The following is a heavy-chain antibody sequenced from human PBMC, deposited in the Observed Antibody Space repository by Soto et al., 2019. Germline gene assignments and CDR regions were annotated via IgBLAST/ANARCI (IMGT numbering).Heavy chain of an antibody. D-gene: IGHD2-2*01. CDR1: GFTFSSFA. Sequence: PGGSLRLSCAASGFTFSSFAMNWVRQAPGKGLEWVSTIGGAGDSTFYADSVKGRFTISRDNSKNTLYLQMNSLVAEDTAVYYCAKFSVGVAVPAAYYQYYYMDVWGNGTTVTVSS. CDR3: AKFSVGVAVPAAYYQYYYMDV. V-gene: IGHV3-23*01. CDR2: IGGAGDST. J-gene: IGHJ6*03.